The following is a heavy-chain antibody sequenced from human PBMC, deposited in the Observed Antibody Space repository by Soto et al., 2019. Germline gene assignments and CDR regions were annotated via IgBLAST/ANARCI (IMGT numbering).Heavy chain of an antibody. J-gene: IGHJ4*02. Sequence: ASVKVSCKASGYTFTSYGISWVRQAPGKGLEWMGGFDPEDGETIYAQKFQGRVTMTEDTSTDTAYMELSSLRSEDTAVYYCATSLTGYYFDYWGQGTLVTVSS. CDR1: GYTFTSYG. CDR3: ATSLTGYYFDY. CDR2: FDPEDGET. V-gene: IGHV1-24*01. D-gene: IGHD3-9*01.